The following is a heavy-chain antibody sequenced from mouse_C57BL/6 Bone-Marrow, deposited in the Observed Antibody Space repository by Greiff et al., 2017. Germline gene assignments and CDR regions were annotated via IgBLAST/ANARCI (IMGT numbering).Heavy chain of an antibody. CDR3: ARPGYGYAMDY. D-gene: IGHD1-2*01. Sequence: VQVVESGAELARPGASVKLSCKASGYTFTSYGISWVKQRTGQGLEWIGEIYPRSGNTYYNEKFKGKATLTADKSSSTAYMELRSLTSEDSAVYFCARPGYGYAMDYWGQGTSVTVSS. CDR1: GYTFTSYG. V-gene: IGHV1-81*01. J-gene: IGHJ4*01. CDR2: IYPRSGNT.